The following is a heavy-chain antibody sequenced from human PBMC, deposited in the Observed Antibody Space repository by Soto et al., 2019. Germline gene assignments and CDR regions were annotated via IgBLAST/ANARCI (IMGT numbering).Heavy chain of an antibody. CDR2: IIPFFGTA. V-gene: IGHV1-69*06. Sequence: SVKVSCKASGGIFSSYGISWVRQAPGQGLEWMGGIIPFFGTANYAQKFQARLTITADKSTSTAYMELSSLRSEDTAVYYCAGSALPAAINNWFDPWGQGTLVTVSS. CDR3: AGSALPAAINNWFDP. CDR1: GGIFSSYG. D-gene: IGHD2-2*01. J-gene: IGHJ5*02.